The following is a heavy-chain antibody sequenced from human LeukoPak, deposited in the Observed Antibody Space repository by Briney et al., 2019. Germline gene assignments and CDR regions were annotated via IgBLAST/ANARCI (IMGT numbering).Heavy chain of an antibody. Sequence: GGSLRLSCAASGFTFSSYSMNWVRQAPGKGLEWVSSISSSSSYIYYADSVKGRFTISRDNAKNSLYLQMNSLRAEDTALYYCAKGPGDYGSGSYGYFQHWGQGTLVTVSS. CDR2: ISSSSSYI. V-gene: IGHV3-21*04. J-gene: IGHJ1*01. D-gene: IGHD3-10*01. CDR3: AKGPGDYGSGSYGYFQH. CDR1: GFTFSSYS.